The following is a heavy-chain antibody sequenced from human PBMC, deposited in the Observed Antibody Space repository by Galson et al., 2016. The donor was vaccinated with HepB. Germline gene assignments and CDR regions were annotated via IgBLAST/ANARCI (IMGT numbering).Heavy chain of an antibody. CDR1: GGSISSIFW. V-gene: IGHV4-4*02. CDR2: ILHTGRT. D-gene: IGHD4-23*01. CDR3: ARGGGDYDGNSIDY. Sequence: SETLSLTCAVSGGSISSIFWWIWVRQPPGKGLEWIGDILHTGRTHYNPSLKSRVTLSVDRLNNKFSLRLSSVTAADTAIYYCARGGGDYDGNSIDYWGQGTLVTVSS. J-gene: IGHJ4*02.